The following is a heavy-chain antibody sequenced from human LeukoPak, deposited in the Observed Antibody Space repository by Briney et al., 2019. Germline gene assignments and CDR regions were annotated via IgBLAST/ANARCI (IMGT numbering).Heavy chain of an antibody. CDR3: AKGGSSSWDYFDY. J-gene: IGHJ4*02. V-gene: IGHV3-30*02. CDR2: IRYDANIE. D-gene: IGHD6-13*01. CDR1: GFSFSSYG. Sequence: GGSLRLSCAVSGFSFSSYGMHWVRQAPGKGLEWVAFIRYDANIEYYADSVKGRFTISRDNSKNTLFLQMNSLRAVDAAVYYCAKGGSSSWDYFDYWGQGTLVTVSS.